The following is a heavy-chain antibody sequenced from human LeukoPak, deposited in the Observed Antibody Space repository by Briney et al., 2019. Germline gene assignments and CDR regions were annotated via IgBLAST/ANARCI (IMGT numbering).Heavy chain of an antibody. D-gene: IGHD2-8*01. Sequence: PSETLSLTCAVYGGSLSGFYWNWIRQPPGKGLEWIGEMNPSGSTTYNPSLKSRVSMSLDTSKNKFSLKLSSVTAADTAVYYCARGLKPYCTNGVCYTGDYWGQGTLVTVSS. J-gene: IGHJ4*02. V-gene: IGHV4-34*01. CDR1: GGSLSGFY. CDR3: ARGLKPYCTNGVCYTGDY. CDR2: MNPSGST.